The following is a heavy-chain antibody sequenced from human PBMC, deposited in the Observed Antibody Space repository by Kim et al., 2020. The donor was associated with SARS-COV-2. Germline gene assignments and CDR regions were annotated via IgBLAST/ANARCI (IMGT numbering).Heavy chain of an antibody. Sequence: NSNPSLGGRVTISIDTSKDQFSLRLTSISAADMAVYYCARGSDFDWYFFDYWGQGIPVTVSS. CDR3: ARGSDFDWYFFDY. V-gene: IGHV4-59*09. J-gene: IGHJ4*02. D-gene: IGHD3-9*01.